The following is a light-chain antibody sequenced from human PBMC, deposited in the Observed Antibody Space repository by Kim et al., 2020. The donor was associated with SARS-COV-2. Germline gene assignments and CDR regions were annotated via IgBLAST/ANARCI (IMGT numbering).Light chain of an antibody. V-gene: IGLV2-23*02. CDR2: EVS. CDR1: SSDVGSYNL. J-gene: IGLJ2*01. CDR3: CSYEDSVV. Sequence: QSALTQPASVSGSPGQSITISCTGTSSDVGSYNLVSWYQHHPGKAPKLMIYEVSKRPSGVSNRFSGSKSGNTASLTISGLQAEDEADYYCCSYEDSVVFGGGTQLTVL.